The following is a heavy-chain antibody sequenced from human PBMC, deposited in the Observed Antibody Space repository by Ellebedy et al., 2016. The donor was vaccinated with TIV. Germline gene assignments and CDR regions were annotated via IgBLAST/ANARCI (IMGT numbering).Heavy chain of an antibody. CDR3: ARLRVTAIHPDYWYFDL. V-gene: IGHV4-39*01. Sequence: MPSETLSLTCTVSGGSISSSSYYWGWIRQPPGKGLEWIGSIYYNGSTYYNPSLKSRVTTSVDTSKNQFSLKLSSVTAADTAVYYCARLRVTAIHPDYWYFDLWGRGTLVTVSS. J-gene: IGHJ2*01. CDR2: IYYNGST. D-gene: IGHD2-21*02. CDR1: GGSISSSSYY.